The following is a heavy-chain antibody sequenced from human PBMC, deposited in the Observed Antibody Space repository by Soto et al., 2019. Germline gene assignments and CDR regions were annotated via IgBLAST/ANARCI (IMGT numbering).Heavy chain of an antibody. CDR1: GFSLSTSGVG. V-gene: IGHV2-5*02. J-gene: IGHJ4*02. CDR3: AHTMITIFGVSDDY. Sequence: QITLKESGPTLVKPTQTLTLTCTFSGFSLSTSGVGVGWIRQPPGKALEWLALIYWDDDKRYSPSLKSRLTITKDTSKNQVVLTMTNMDPVDTATYYCAHTMITIFGVSDDYWGQGTLVTGSS. D-gene: IGHD3-3*01. CDR2: IYWDDDK.